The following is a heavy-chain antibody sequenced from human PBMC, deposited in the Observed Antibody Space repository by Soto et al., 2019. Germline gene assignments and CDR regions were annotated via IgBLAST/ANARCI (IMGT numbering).Heavy chain of an antibody. V-gene: IGHV3-23*01. D-gene: IGHD5-12*01. Sequence: EVQLLESGGGLVQPGGSLRLSCAASGFTFSSYAMSWVRQAPGKGLEWVSAISGSGGSTYYADSVKGRFTISRDNSKNTMYLQMNSLRAEDTAVYYCAKGRVATIPRPRFCDYWGQGTLVTVSS. CDR3: AKGRVATIPRPRFCDY. CDR1: GFTFSSYA. CDR2: ISGSGGST. J-gene: IGHJ4*02.